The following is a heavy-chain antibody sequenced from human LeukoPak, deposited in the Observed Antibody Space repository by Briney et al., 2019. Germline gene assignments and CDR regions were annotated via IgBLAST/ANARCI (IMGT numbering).Heavy chain of an antibody. CDR2: IKQDGSEK. J-gene: IGHJ4*02. CDR3: ARERLAAAGGYYFDY. D-gene: IGHD6-13*01. CDR1: GFTFSSYW. V-gene: IGHV3-7*01. Sequence: GSLRLSCAASGFTFSSYWMSWVRQAPGKGLEWVANIKQDGSEKYYVDSVKGRFTISRDNAKNSLYLQMNSLRAEDTAVYYCARERLAAAGGYYFDYWGQGTLVTVSS.